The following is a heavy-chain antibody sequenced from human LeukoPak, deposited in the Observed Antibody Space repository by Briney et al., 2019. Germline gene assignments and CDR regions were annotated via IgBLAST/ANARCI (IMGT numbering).Heavy chain of an antibody. D-gene: IGHD3-10*01. J-gene: IGHJ4*02. CDR2: IYWDDDK. CDR3: AHSSPDYGSGSYHLDY. Sequence: SGPTLVKPTQTLTLTCTFSGFSLSTSGVGVGWIRQPPGKALEWLALIYWDDDKRYSPSLKSRLTITKDTSKNQVVLTMTHMDPVDTATYYCAHSSPDYGSGSYHLDYWGQGTLVTVSS. CDR1: GFSLSTSGVG. V-gene: IGHV2-5*02.